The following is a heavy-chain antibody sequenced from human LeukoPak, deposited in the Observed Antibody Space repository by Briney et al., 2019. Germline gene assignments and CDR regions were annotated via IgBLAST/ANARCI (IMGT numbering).Heavy chain of an antibody. Sequence: SETLSLTCTVSGGSISNGVYYWSWIRQHPGKGLEWIGYIYYSGRTYYNPSLKSQATISVDTSKNQFSLKLSSVTAADTAVYYCARDVGDWSYFDYWGQGTLVTVSS. CDR1: GGSISNGVYY. D-gene: IGHD1-26*01. CDR3: ARDVGDWSYFDY. CDR2: IYYSGRT. J-gene: IGHJ4*02. V-gene: IGHV4-31*01.